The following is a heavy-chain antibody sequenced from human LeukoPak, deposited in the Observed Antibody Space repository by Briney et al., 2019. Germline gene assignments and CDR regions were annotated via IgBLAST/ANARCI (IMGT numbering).Heavy chain of an antibody. J-gene: IGHJ6*02. D-gene: IGHD3-9*01. CDR1: GFTFRSYS. V-gene: IGHV3-53*01. CDR2: IYSGGST. CDR3: ASSALRYFDWFPNYYYYGMDV. Sequence: GGSLRLFCGASGFTFRSYSMNWVRQAPGKGLEWVSVIYSGGSTYYADSVKGRFTISRDNSKNTLYLQMNSLRAEDTAVYYCASSALRYFDWFPNYYYYGMDVWGQGTTVTVSS.